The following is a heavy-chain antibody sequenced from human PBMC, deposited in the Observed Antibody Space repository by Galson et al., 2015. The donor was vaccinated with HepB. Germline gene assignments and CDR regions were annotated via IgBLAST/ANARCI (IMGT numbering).Heavy chain of an antibody. CDR1: GYTFTSYY. V-gene: IGHV1-46*04. CDR2: INPSGGST. J-gene: IGHJ6*02. D-gene: IGHD6-13*01. Sequence: SVKVSCKASGYTFTSYYMHWVRQAPGQGLEWMGIINPSGGSTSYAQKLQGRVTMTRDTSTSTVYMELSSLRSEDTAVYYCARGVAAAGTFVSYYYYGMDVWGQGTTVTVSS. CDR3: ARGVAAAGTFVSYYYYGMDV.